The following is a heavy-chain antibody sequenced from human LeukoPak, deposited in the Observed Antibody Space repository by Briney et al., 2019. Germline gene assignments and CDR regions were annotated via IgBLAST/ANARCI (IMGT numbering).Heavy chain of an antibody. Sequence: SETLSLTCTVSGGSISPYYWSWIRQPPGKGLEWIGYIYYSGSTNYNPSLKRRVTISVDTSKNQSSLKLSSVTAADTAVYYCARIEGTAMVTANFDYWGQGTLVTVSS. V-gene: IGHV4-59*08. J-gene: IGHJ4*02. CDR2: IYYSGST. D-gene: IGHD5-18*01. CDR1: GGSISPYY. CDR3: ARIEGTAMVTANFDY.